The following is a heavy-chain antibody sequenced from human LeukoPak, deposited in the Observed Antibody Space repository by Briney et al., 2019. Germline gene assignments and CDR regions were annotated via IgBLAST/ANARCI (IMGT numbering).Heavy chain of an antibody. CDR3: AGSGSYSDY. D-gene: IGHD1-26*01. CDR2: IYYSGST. J-gene: IGHJ4*02. V-gene: IGHV4-39*07. CDR1: GGSLCSSRYY. Sequence: SESLSLTCTVSGGSLCSSRYYWGWVRHPPGEGLEWIGSIYYSGSTYYHPSLKSRVTISVDTSKNQFSLKLSSVTAADTAVYYCAGSGSYSDYWGQGTLVTVSS.